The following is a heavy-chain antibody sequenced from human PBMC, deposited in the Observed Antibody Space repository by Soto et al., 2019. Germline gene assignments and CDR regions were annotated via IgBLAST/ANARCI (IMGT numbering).Heavy chain of an antibody. J-gene: IGHJ4*02. V-gene: IGHV4-39*01. CDR3: ARMAVEVGATCFDY. Sequence: QLQLQESGPGLVKPSETLSLTCTVSGGSISSSSYYWGCLRQPPGKGLEWIGSIYYSGSTYYNPSLKSRVTISVDTSKNQFSLKLSSVTAADTAVYYCARMAVEVGATCFDYWGQATLVTVSS. CDR1: GGSISSSSYY. CDR2: IYYSGST. D-gene: IGHD1-26*01.